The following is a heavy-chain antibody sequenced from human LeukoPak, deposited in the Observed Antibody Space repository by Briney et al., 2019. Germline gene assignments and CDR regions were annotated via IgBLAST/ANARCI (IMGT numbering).Heavy chain of an antibody. Sequence: GGSLRLSCAASGFTFSNAWMSWVRQAPGKGLEWVGRIKSKTDGGTTDYAAPVKGRFTISRDDSKNTLYLQMNSLKTEDTAVYYCTTVSAQRVYYFDYWGQGTLVTVSS. CDR2: IKSKTDGGTT. J-gene: IGHJ4*02. D-gene: IGHD6-25*01. CDR3: TTVSAQRVYYFDY. CDR1: GFTFSNAW. V-gene: IGHV3-15*01.